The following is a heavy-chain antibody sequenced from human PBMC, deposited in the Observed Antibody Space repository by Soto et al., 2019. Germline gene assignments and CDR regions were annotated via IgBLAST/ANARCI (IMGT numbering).Heavy chain of an antibody. CDR3: ARDNPPLGY. J-gene: IGHJ4*02. Sequence: QVQLVQSGAEVKKPGASVKVSCKAGYTFTSMGISWGRQAPGQGLEWMGWISAYNGNTNYAQKLQGRVTMTTDTSTSTAYMELRSLRSDDTAVYYCARDNPPLGYWGQGTLVTVSS. V-gene: IGHV1-18*01. CDR2: ISAYNGNT. CDR1: GYTFTSMG.